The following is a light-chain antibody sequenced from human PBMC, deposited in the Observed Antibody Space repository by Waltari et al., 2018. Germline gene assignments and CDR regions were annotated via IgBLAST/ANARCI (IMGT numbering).Light chain of an antibody. CDR2: EGS. CDR1: SSDVGSNNL. Sequence: QSALTQPASVSGSPGQSITISCTGTSSDVGSNNLVSWYQQHPGKAPKLMIYEGSKRPSGVSNRFSWSKSGNTASRTIAGLQAEDEADYYCCSYAGSSTYVFGTGTKVTVL. CDR3: CSYAGSSTYV. V-gene: IGLV2-23*01. J-gene: IGLJ1*01.